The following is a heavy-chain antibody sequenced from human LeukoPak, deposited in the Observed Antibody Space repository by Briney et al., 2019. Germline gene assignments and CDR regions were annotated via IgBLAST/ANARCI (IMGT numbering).Heavy chain of an antibody. J-gene: IGHJ5*02. Sequence: GGSLRLSCAASGFTFSSFAMSWVRQAPGKGLEWVSVVSGSGGSTYYADSVKGRFTISRDNSKNTLSLQMNGLRAEDTAVYYCAKVMAARPFDPRGQGTLVTVSS. CDR2: VSGSGGST. CDR1: GFTFSSFA. V-gene: IGHV3-23*01. D-gene: IGHD6-6*01. CDR3: AKVMAARPFDP.